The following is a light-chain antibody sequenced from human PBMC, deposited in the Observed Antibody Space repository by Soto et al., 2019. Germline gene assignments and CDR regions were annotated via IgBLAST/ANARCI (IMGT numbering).Light chain of an antibody. J-gene: IGLJ3*02. V-gene: IGLV1-44*01. CDR3: AACDDSLNGRV. Sequence: QSLLTQPPSASGTPGQRVTISCSGSSSNIGSNTVNWYQQLPGTAPKLLIYSNNQRPSGVPDRFSGSKSGTSASLAISGLQSEDEADYYCAACDDSLNGRVFGGGTKLTVL. CDR1: SSNIGSNT. CDR2: SNN.